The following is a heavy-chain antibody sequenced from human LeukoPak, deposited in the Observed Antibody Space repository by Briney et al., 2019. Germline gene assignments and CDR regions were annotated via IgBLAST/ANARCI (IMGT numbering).Heavy chain of an antibody. CDR1: GGSISSGGYY. D-gene: IGHD2-15*01. CDR2: IYYSGST. V-gene: IGHV4-31*03. J-gene: IGHJ4*02. Sequence: SQTLSITCTVSGGSISSGGYYGSWIRQHPGKGLEWFGYIYYSGSTYYNPSLKSRVTISVDTSKNQFSLKLSSVTPADTAVYYCARGGCSGGSCYLFDYWGQGTLVTVSS. CDR3: ARGGCSGGSCYLFDY.